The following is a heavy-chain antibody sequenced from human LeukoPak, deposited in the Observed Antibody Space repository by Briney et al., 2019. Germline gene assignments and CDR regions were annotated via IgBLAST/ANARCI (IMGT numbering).Heavy chain of an antibody. CDR3: ARRLLWFGEYDY. Sequence: SETLSLTCAVYGGSFSGYYWSWIRQPPGKGLEWIGEINHSGSTNYNPSLKSRVTISVDTSKNQFSLKLSSVTAADTAVYYCARRLLWFGEYDYWGQGTLVTVSS. D-gene: IGHD3-10*01. V-gene: IGHV4-34*01. CDR1: GGSFSGYY. J-gene: IGHJ4*02. CDR2: INHSGST.